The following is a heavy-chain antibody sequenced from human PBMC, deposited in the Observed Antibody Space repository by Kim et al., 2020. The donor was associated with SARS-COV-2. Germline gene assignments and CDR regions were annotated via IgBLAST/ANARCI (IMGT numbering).Heavy chain of an antibody. CDR3: ARGSLLRGYYDSSGYYYLTY. CDR2: INSDGSST. D-gene: IGHD3-22*01. V-gene: IGHV3-74*01. Sequence: GGSLRLSCAASGFTFSSYWMHWVRQAPGKGLVWVSRINSDGSSTSYADSVKGRFTISRDNAKNTLYLQMNSLRAEDTAVYYCARGSLLRGYYDSSGYYYLTYWGQGTLVTVSS. CDR1: GFTFSSYW. J-gene: IGHJ4*02.